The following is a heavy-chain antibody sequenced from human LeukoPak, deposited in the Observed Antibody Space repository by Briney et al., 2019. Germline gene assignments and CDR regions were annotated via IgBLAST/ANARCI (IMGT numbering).Heavy chain of an antibody. CDR1: GYSFTTYW. CDR2: IYPGDSDS. V-gene: IGHV5-51*01. Sequence: GESLKICCQGSGYSFTTYWIGWVRQMPGKVLECMGIIYPGDSDSRYNLYFQGHVTISADNSISPASLQWSSLKASDTAMYYCARREYTGYEHFDYWGQGTLVTVSS. CDR3: ARREYTGYEHFDY. D-gene: IGHD5-12*01. J-gene: IGHJ4*02.